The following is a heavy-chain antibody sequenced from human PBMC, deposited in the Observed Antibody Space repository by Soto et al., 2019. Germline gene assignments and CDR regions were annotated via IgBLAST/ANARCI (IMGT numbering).Heavy chain of an antibody. D-gene: IGHD1-26*01. CDR3: ARCGSLYWYFDL. J-gene: IGHJ2*01. CDR1: GYTFTNYA. Sequence: QVQLVQSGAEVKKPGASVKVSCKASGYTFTNYAMHWVRQAPGQRLEWMGWINTGNGNTKYSQKFQGRVTITRDTSASTADMELSSLRSDDTAVYYCARCGSLYWYFDLWGRGTLVTVSS. CDR2: INTGNGNT. V-gene: IGHV1-3*04.